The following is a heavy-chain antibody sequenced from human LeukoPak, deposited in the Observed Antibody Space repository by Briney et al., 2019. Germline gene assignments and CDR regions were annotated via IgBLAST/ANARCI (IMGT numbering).Heavy chain of an antibody. CDR2: ISGDGDDT. V-gene: IGHV3-43*02. D-gene: IGHD2-15*01. J-gene: IGHJ3*02. CDR1: GFTFDDYA. CDR3: AKYGVVIGASTVDAFDI. Sequence: GGSLRLSCAASGFTFDDYAMHWVRQAPGKGLEWVSVISGDGDDTHYADSVKGRFTISRDNRKNSLYLQMNSLRTEDTALFYCAKYGVVIGASTVDAFDIRGQGTMVTVSS.